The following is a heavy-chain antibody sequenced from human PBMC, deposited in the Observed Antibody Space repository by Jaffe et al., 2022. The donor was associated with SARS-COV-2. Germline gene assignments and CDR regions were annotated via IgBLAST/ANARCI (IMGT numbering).Heavy chain of an antibody. J-gene: IGHJ4*02. D-gene: IGHD2-21*02. CDR3: ARVFRGGDCADY. Sequence: EVQLVESGGGLVQPGGSLRLSCAASGFIFSNYAMTWVRQAPGTGLEWVSAVNGGGATTYYADSVKGRFIISRDNSKNTLFLQMDSLRAEDTAVYYCARVFRGGDCADYWGQGSLVTVSS. V-gene: IGHV3-23*04. CDR2: VNGGGATT. CDR1: GFIFSNYA.